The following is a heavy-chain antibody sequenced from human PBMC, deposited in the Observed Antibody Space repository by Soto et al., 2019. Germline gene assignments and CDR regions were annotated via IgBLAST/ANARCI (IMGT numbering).Heavy chain of an antibody. CDR1: GFTFSSYV. V-gene: IGHV3-23*01. CDR3: AKKGSGWWDFDY. Sequence: EVQLLESGGGVVQPGGSLRLSCVASGFTFSSYVMNWVRQAPGKGLEWVSAISDSGGSTHYADSVKGRFTISRDNSKKTLYLQMNSMRAEDTAVYYCAKKGSGWWDFDYWGQGTLVSVSS. D-gene: IGHD6-13*01. J-gene: IGHJ4*02. CDR2: ISDSGGST.